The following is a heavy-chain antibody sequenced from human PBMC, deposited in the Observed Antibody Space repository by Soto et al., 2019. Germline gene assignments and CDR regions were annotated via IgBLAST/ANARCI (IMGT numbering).Heavy chain of an antibody. Sequence: ASVKVSCKASGYTFTSYGISWVRQAPGQGLEWMGWISAYNGNTNYAQKLQGRVTMTTDTSTSTAYMELRSLRSDDTAVYYCARVITIFGVVTNYYYMDVWGKGTTDTVSS. CDR2: ISAYNGNT. CDR1: GYTFTSYG. CDR3: ARVITIFGVVTNYYYMDV. V-gene: IGHV1-18*01. D-gene: IGHD3-3*01. J-gene: IGHJ6*03.